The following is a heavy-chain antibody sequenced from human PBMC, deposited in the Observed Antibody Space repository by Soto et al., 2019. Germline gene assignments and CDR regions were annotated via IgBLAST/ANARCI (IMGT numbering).Heavy chain of an antibody. V-gene: IGHV1-8*01. CDR2: MNPNSGNT. D-gene: IGHD2-15*01. CDR1: GYTFTSYD. CDR3: ARGSAAAPGDY. J-gene: IGHJ4*02. Sequence: ASVRVSCEASGYTFTSYDINWVRQATGQGLEWMGWMNPNSGNTGYAQKFQGRVTVTRNTSISTAYMELSSLRSEDTAVYYCARGSAAAPGDYWGQGTLVTVSS.